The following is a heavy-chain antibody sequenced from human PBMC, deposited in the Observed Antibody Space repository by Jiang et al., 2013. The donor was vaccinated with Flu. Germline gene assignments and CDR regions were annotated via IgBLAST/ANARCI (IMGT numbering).Heavy chain of an antibody. J-gene: IGHJ6*03. Sequence: SSISSSSSYIYYADSVKGRFTISRDNAKNSLYLQMNSLRAEDTAVYYCARGSGWYPGGSGAYYYYYYMDVWGKGTTVTVSS. V-gene: IGHV3-21*01. CDR2: ISSSSSYI. CDR3: ARGSGWYPGGSGAYYYYYYMDV. D-gene: IGHD6-19*01.